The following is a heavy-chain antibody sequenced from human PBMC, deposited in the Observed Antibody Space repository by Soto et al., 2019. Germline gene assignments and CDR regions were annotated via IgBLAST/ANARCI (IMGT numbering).Heavy chain of an antibody. V-gene: IGHV3-30-3*01. CDR1: GFPFSNYA. D-gene: IGHD6-13*01. CDR2: ISFDGSSE. CDR3: ARDAVAAGDDAEYFQY. J-gene: IGHJ1*01. Sequence: GGSLRLSCAASGFPFSNYAIHWVRQAPGKGLEWVAVISFDGSSEYYADSVKGRFTISRDNSKSTLYLQMNSLRGEDTAVYYCARDAVAAGDDAEYFQYWGRGTLVTVSS.